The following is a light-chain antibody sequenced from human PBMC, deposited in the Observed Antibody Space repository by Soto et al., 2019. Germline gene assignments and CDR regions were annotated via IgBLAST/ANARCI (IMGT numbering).Light chain of an antibody. J-gene: IGKJ1*01. V-gene: IGKV1-39*01. CDR3: QQSYSTPQT. Sequence: GDRVTITCRASQSISRNLNWYQQKQGKAPKLLIYAASSLQSGVPSRFSGSGSGTDFTLTISSLQPEDFATYYCQQSYSTPQTFGQGTKVDI. CDR1: QSISRN. CDR2: AAS.